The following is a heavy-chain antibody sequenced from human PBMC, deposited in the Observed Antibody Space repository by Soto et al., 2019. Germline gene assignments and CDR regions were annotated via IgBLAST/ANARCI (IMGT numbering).Heavy chain of an antibody. J-gene: IGHJ4*02. D-gene: IGHD3-22*01. V-gene: IGHV4-59*01. Sequence: SETLSLTCTVSGGSISNFYWSWIRQPPGKGLEWIGYISSSGNTNYNRSLKSRVSISVDTSKNQFSLNLTSVTAADTAVYYCARAPMVLTRSYFDSWGQGTPVTVSS. CDR2: ISSSGNT. CDR1: GGSISNFY. CDR3: ARAPMVLTRSYFDS.